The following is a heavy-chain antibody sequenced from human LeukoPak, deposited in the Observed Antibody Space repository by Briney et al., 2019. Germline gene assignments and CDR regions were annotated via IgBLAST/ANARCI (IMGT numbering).Heavy chain of an antibody. CDR2: IRSKAYGETA. CDR1: GFTFGDYA. D-gene: IGHD1-1*01. J-gene: IGHJ4*02. V-gene: IGHV3-49*03. Sequence: GGSLRLSCTASGFTFGDYAMSWIRQAPGKGLEWVGFIRSKAYGETADYAASVKGGFTISRDDSKAIAYLQMNSLKTEDTAVYHCTRDRGAYNLYDYWGQGTLVTVSS. CDR3: TRDRGAYNLYDY.